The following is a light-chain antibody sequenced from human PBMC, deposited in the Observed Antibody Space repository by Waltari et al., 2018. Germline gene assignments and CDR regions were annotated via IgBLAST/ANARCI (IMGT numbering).Light chain of an antibody. V-gene: IGLV3-21*03. CDR1: NIGIKS. J-gene: IGLJ2*01. CDR2: DDS. Sequence: SYVLTQPPSVSVAPGKTARITCGGNNIGIKSVNWYQQKPGQAPVLVVYDDSDRPSGIPERFSGSNSGNTATLTISRVEAGDEADYFCQVWDSSSDHHVVFGGGTKLTVL. CDR3: QVWDSSSDHHVV.